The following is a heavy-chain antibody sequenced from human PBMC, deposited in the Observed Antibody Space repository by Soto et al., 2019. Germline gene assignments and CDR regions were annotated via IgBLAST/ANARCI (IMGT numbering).Heavy chain of an antibody. V-gene: IGHV3-21*01. CDR2: IMSGNTYI. CDR1: GFTFSSYS. CDR3: ARDHYDKSRNYGMDV. J-gene: IGHJ6*02. Sequence: EVQLVESGGGLVKPGGSLRLSCAASGFTFSSYSMNWVRQAPGKGLEWVSSIMSGNTYIYYADSVKGRFTISRDNAKNSLYLQMNSLRAEDTAVYYCARDHYDKSRNYGMDVWGQGTTVTVSS. D-gene: IGHD3-22*01.